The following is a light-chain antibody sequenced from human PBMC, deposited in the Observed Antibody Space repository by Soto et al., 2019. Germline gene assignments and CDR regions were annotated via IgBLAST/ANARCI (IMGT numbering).Light chain of an antibody. CDR1: QSVSSSY. J-gene: IGKJ1*01. V-gene: IGKV3-15*01. Sequence: EIVLTPSPGTLSLSPGDRATLSCRASQSVSSSYLAWYQQKPGQAPRLLIYDASTRAPGIPARFSGSGSATEFTLTISSLQSEDFAVYYCQQDNNWPRTFGQGTKVDNK. CDR2: DAS. CDR3: QQDNNWPRT.